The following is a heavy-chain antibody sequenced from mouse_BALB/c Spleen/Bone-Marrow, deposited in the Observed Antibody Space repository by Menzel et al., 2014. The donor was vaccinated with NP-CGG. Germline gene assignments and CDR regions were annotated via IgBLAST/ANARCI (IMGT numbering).Heavy chain of an antibody. Sequence: QVQLQQSGVELVRPESSVKISCKASGYAFSTYWMTWVKQRPGQGLECIGQIYPGDGDTYYNGKFKGIATLTADKCSSSAYMQLSSLTCEDSAVYFCARGARSAMDYWGQGTSVTVSS. CDR1: GYAFSTYW. V-gene: IGHV1-80*01. J-gene: IGHJ4*01. CDR2: IYPGDGDT. CDR3: ARGARSAMDY.